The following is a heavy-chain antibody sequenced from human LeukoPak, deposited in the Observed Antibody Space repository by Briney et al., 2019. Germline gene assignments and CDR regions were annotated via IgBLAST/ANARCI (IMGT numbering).Heavy chain of an antibody. Sequence: ASVKVSCKASGYTFTSYYMHWVRQTPGQGLEWMGIINPSGGSTSYAQKFQGRVTITADKSTSTAYMELSSLRSEDTAVYYCARYARPGAFDIWGQGTMVTVSS. CDR3: ARYARPGAFDI. CDR2: INPSGGST. J-gene: IGHJ3*02. V-gene: IGHV1-46*01. D-gene: IGHD2-2*01. CDR1: GYTFTSYY.